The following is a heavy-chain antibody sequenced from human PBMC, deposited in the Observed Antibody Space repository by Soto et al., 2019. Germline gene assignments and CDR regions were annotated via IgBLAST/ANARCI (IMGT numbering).Heavy chain of an antibody. V-gene: IGHV2-5*02. J-gene: IGHJ6*02. CDR2: IYWDDDK. CDR1: GFSRSTSGVG. CDR3: IQSRCGADCLQASAPQSCFGMDV. Sequence: QITLKESDPTLVKPTQTLTMTCTFSGFSRSTSGVGVGWIRQPPGKALEWLALIYWDDDKRYSPSLSSRLTIIKDTSNIQVILTMTNMDPVDTATYYCIQSRCGADCLQASAPQSCFGMDVWGQGTTVTFSS. D-gene: IGHD2-21*02.